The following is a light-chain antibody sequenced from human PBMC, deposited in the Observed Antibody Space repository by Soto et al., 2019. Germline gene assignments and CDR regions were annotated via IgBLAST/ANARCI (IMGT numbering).Light chain of an antibody. CDR3: QHYNSYPWT. Sequence: DIQMTQSPSTLSASVGDRVIITCRASQSISTWLAWYQQKAGKAPKLLIYKASSLESGVPSRFSGSGSGTEFTLTISSLQPDDFATYYCQHYNSYPWTFGQGT. CDR2: KAS. V-gene: IGKV1-5*03. J-gene: IGKJ1*01. CDR1: QSISTW.